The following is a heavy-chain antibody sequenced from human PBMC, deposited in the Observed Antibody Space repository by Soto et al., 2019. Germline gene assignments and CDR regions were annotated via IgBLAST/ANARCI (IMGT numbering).Heavy chain of an antibody. V-gene: IGHV4-59*01. J-gene: IGHJ4*02. CDR3: ARGPPSIGGATTFDY. CDR1: GGSISSYY. D-gene: IGHD1-26*01. Sequence: QVQLQESGPGLVKPSETLSLTCTVSGGSISSYYWSWIRQPPGKGLEWIGYIYYSGSTNYNPSLKSRVTISVDTSKNQFSLKLSSVTAADTAVYYCARGPPSIGGATTFDYWGQGTLVTVSS. CDR2: IYYSGST.